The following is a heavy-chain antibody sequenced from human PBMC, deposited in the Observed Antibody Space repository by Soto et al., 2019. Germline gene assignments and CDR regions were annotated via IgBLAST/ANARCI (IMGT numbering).Heavy chain of an antibody. V-gene: IGHV3-30-3*01. J-gene: IGHJ4*02. Sequence: QVQLVESGGGVVQPGRSLRLSCAASGFTFSSYAMHWVRQAPGKGLEWVAAISYDGSNKYYADSVKGRFTISRDNSKNRLYVLMNRLRAEDTAVYYCARGVGRGVWGGSYYDFWSGYRSLCYWGQGTLVTVSS. D-gene: IGHD3-3*01. CDR2: ISYDGSNK. CDR1: GFTFSSYA. CDR3: ARGVGRGVWGGSYYDFWSGYRSLCY.